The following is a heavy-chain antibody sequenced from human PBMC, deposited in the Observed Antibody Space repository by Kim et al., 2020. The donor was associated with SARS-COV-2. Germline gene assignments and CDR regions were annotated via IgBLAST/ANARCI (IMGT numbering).Heavy chain of an antibody. Sequence: KFQGRVTMTEDTSTDTAYMELSSLRSEDTAVYYCATAGPYILTGYRDFDYWGQGTLVTVSS. CDR3: ATAGPYILTGYRDFDY. V-gene: IGHV1-24*01. D-gene: IGHD3-9*01. J-gene: IGHJ4*02.